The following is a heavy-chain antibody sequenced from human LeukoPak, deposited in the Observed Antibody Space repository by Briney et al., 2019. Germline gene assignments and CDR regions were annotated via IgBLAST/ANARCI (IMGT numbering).Heavy chain of an antibody. D-gene: IGHD3-22*01. V-gene: IGHV3-74*01. CDR1: GFTFSNYW. CDR2: INSDGINT. J-gene: IGHJ5*02. CDR3: ARDLGQYYDTSDNWFDP. Sequence: GGSLKLSCPASGFTFSNYWMHWFRQAPGKGLGWFSRINSDGINTSYADSVKGRFTISRDNAKNTLNLQMNSLRAEDTAVYYCARDLGQYYDTSDNWFDPWGQGTLVTVSS.